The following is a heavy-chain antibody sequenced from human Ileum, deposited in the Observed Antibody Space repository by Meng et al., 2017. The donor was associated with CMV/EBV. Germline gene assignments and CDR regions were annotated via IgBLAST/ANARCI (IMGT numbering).Heavy chain of an antibody. Sequence: LSYVASRFTFSNYVMYWVRQAPGKGLEWVALISADGSDKYYADSVKGRFTVSRDNSKKTLYLQMSSLRAEDTALYYCTRPPITIPKAYWGQGTLVTVSS. CDR1: RFTFSNYV. CDR2: ISADGSDK. V-gene: IGHV3-30*03. J-gene: IGHJ4*02. D-gene: IGHD3-10*01. CDR3: TRPPITIPKAY.